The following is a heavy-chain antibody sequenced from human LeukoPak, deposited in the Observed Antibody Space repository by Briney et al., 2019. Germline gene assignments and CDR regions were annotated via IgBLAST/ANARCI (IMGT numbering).Heavy chain of an antibody. CDR1: RFTFSSYE. D-gene: IGHD3-10*01. Sequence: GGSLRLSCAASRFTFSSYEMNWVRQAPGKGLEWVSYISSSGSTIYYADSVKGRFTISRDNAKNSLYLQMNSLRAEDTAVYYCARGHRYTMVRGVIRYYYMDVWGKGTTVTISS. V-gene: IGHV3-48*03. CDR3: ARGHRYTMVRGVIRYYYMDV. CDR2: ISSSGSTI. J-gene: IGHJ6*03.